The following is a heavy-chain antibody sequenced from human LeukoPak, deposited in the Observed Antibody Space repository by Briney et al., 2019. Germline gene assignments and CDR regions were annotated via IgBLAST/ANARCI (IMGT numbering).Heavy chain of an antibody. J-gene: IGHJ4*02. CDR2: INHSGST. V-gene: IGHV4-34*01. Sequence: SETLSLTCAVYGGSFSGYYRSWIRQPPGKGLEWIGEINHSGSTNYNPSLKSRVAISVDTSKNQFSLKLSSVTAADTAVYYCARSLGYYYSFGYYWGQGTLVTVSS. CDR3: ARSLGYYYSFGYY. CDR1: GGSFSGYY. D-gene: IGHD3-22*01.